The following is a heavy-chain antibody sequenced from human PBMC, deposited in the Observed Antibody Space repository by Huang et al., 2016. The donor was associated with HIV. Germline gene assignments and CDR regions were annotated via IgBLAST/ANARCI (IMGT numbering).Heavy chain of an antibody. CDR1: GGSFSGYY. D-gene: IGHD3-22*01. J-gene: IGHJ4*02. Sequence: QVQLQQWGAGLLKPSETLSLTCAVYGGSFSGYYWSWIRQPPGKGLEWIGEINHIGSTNYNPSRKSRVTISVDTSKNQFSLKLSSVTAADTAVYYCARILMYYNSSGYGFDYWGQGTLVTVSS. V-gene: IGHV4-34*01. CDR2: INHIGST. CDR3: ARILMYYNSSGYGFDY.